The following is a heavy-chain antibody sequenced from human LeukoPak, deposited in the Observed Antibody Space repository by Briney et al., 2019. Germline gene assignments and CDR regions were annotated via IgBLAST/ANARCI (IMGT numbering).Heavy chain of an antibody. Sequence: PGGSLRLSCGASGFTFCSYWMHWVRQAPGKGLVWVSRINSGGSSTSYADFVKGRFTISRDNAKNTLSLQMDSLRAEDTAVYYCARVIDGWYFDYWGQGTLVTVSS. CDR3: ARVIDGWYFDY. CDR1: GFTFCSYW. D-gene: IGHD6-19*01. CDR2: INSGGSST. V-gene: IGHV3-74*01. J-gene: IGHJ4*02.